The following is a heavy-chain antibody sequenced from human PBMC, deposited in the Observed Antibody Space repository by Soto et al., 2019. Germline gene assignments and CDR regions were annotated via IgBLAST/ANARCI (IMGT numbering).Heavy chain of an antibody. D-gene: IGHD1-26*01. CDR3: AKDAPEEWELTRSDAFDI. CDR1: GFTFSSYA. CDR2: ISGSGGST. Sequence: GGSLRLSCAASGFTFSSYAMSWVRQAPGKGLEWVSAISGSGGSTYYADSVKGRFTISRDNSKNTLYLQMNSLRAEDTAVYYCAKDAPEEWELTRSDAFDIWGQGTMVTVSS. V-gene: IGHV3-23*01. J-gene: IGHJ3*02.